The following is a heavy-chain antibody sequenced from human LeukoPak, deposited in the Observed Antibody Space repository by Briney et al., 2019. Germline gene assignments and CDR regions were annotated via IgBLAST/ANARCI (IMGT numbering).Heavy chain of an antibody. V-gene: IGHV3-53*01. J-gene: IGHJ4*02. CDR1: GFTVSSNY. CDR3: ARGYDFWSGSDY. Sequence: GGSLRLSCAASGFTVSSNYMSWVRQAPGKGLEWVSVIYSSGSTYYADSVKGRFTISRDNSKNTLYLQMSSLRAEDTAVYYCARGYDFWSGSDYWGQGTLVTVSS. CDR2: IYSSGST. D-gene: IGHD3-3*01.